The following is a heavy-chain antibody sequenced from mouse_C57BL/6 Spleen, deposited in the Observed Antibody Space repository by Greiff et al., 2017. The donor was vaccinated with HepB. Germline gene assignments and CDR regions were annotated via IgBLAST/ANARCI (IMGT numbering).Heavy chain of an antibody. CDR2: IDPSDSYT. J-gene: IGHJ2*01. CDR1: GYTFTSYW. D-gene: IGHD2-5*01. CDR3: ARRVLYDSNYGGDY. Sequence: QVQLQQPGAELVKPGASVKLSCKASGYTFTSYWMQWVKQRPGQGLEWIGEIDPSDSYTNYNQKFKGKATLTVDTSSSTAYMQLSSLTSEDSAVYYCARRVLYDSNYGGDYWGQGTTLTVSS. V-gene: IGHV1-50*01.